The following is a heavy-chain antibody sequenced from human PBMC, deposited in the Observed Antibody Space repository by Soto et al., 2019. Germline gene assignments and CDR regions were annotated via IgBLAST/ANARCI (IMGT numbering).Heavy chain of an antibody. V-gene: IGHV4-39*01. Sequence: QLQLQESGPGLVKPSETLSLTCTVSGGSIIGSDYYWGWICQPPGKGLEWIGSIYYSGSTYYNPSLKSRVTISVDTSKNQFSLKLTSVTAADTAFYYCARRYSSSWTLNWFDPWGQGTQVTVSS. J-gene: IGHJ5*02. CDR2: IYYSGST. D-gene: IGHD6-13*01. CDR1: GGSIIGSDYY. CDR3: ARRYSSSWTLNWFDP.